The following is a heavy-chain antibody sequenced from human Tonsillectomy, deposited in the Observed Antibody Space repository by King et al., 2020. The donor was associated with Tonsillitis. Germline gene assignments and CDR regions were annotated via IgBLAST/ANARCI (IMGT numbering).Heavy chain of an antibody. CDR3: TKGENTTTIVASSDALDL. CDR2: ISKDGTNQ. CDR1: GFTFRSYG. Sequence: VQLVESGGGVVQPGRSLRLSCAASGFTFRSYGMHWVRQAPGKGLEWVAVISKDGTNQFYVESVKGRFTISRDNSKNTLFLQMNSLRLEDTALYYCTKGENTTTIVASSDALDLWGKGTMVTVPS. J-gene: IGHJ3*01. V-gene: IGHV3-30*18. D-gene: IGHD5-12*01.